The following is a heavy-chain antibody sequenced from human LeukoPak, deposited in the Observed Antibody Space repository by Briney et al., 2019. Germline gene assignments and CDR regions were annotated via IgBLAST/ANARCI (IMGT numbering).Heavy chain of an antibody. CDR1: GASLSSHNW. J-gene: IGHJ4*02. Sequence: SETLSLTCTVSGASLSSHNWWGWARQPPGKGLEWIGEIFQSGTTNYSPSLKTRVIISVDKSKNHFSLNLSSVTAADTAVYYCARVALGSGYYSFDSWGQGTLVTVSS. V-gene: IGHV4-4*02. CDR2: IFQSGTT. CDR3: ARVALGSGYYSFDS. D-gene: IGHD3-22*01.